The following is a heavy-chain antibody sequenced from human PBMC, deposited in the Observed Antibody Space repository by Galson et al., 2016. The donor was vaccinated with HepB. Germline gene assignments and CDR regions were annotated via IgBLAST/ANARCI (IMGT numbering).Heavy chain of an antibody. D-gene: IGHD3-3*01. CDR1: GDSNSSGTYY. J-gene: IGHJ5*02. Sequence: TLSLTCTVSGDSNSSGTYYWSWLRQLPGKGLEWFGYIYHTGYTYQNPSLKTRVTMSVDTSKNQFSLHLSSVTVADTAFYYCAGASTPYDRFDPWGQGTLVTVSS. CDR3: AGASTPYDRFDP. V-gene: IGHV4-31*03. CDR2: IYHTGYT.